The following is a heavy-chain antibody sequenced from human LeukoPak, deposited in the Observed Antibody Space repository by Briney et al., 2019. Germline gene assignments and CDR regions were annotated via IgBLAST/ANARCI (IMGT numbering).Heavy chain of an antibody. V-gene: IGHV4-39*01. Sequence: SETLSHTCTVSGGSISSGSYYWGWIRQPPGKGLEWIGSIYYSGSTYYNPSLKSRVTISVDTSKNQFSLKLSSVTAADTAVYYCARSVRGVISRSYFDYWGQGTLVTVSS. CDR3: ARSVRGVISRSYFDY. CDR1: GGSISSGSYY. CDR2: IYYSGST. D-gene: IGHD3-10*01. J-gene: IGHJ4*02.